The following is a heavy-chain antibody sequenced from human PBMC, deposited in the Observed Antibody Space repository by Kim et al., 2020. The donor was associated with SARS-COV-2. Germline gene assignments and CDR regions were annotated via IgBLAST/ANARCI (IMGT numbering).Heavy chain of an antibody. CDR2: IREDGSAQ. J-gene: IGHJ4*02. D-gene: IGHD2-21*01. CDR1: GLSFSTSW. CDR3: ARYSIGSRSFDY. V-gene: IGHV3-7*01. Sequence: GGSLRLCCAASGLSFSTSWMGWVRQAPGKGLEWAASIREDGSAQFYLDSVKGRFTTSRDNAQNSVSLQMNTLRAEDTAVYYCARYSIGSRSFDYWGQG.